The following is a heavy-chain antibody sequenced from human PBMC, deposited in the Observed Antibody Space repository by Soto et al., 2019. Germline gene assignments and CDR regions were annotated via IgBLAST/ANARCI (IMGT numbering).Heavy chain of an antibody. J-gene: IGHJ6*02. V-gene: IGHV4-30-4*01. CDR1: GGSISSGDYY. D-gene: IGHD3-3*01. Sequence: QVQLQESGPGLVKPSQTLSLTCTVSGGSISSGDYYWSWIRQPPGKGLEWIGYIYYSGSTYYNPSLKRRVTIPVGTSKNQFSLKLSSGTAADTAVDYCAGARVEWSMSYYYDGRDVLGQGPTVTVSS. CDR2: IYYSGST. CDR3: AGARVEWSMSYYYDGRDV.